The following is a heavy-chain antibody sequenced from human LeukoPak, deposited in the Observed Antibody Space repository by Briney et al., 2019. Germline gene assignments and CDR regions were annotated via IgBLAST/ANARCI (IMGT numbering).Heavy chain of an antibody. Sequence: PSETLSLTCTVSGRSISSYYWSWIRQPAGKGLEWIGRIYTSGSHKYNPSRKSRVTMSVDTSKNQFSLKLRSVTGANAAVYYCARDLTYYYYSDHAFDIWGQGTMVTVSS. D-gene: IGHD3-22*01. V-gene: IGHV4-4*07. CDR1: GRSISSYY. CDR2: IYTSGSH. J-gene: IGHJ3*02. CDR3: ARDLTYYYYSDHAFDI.